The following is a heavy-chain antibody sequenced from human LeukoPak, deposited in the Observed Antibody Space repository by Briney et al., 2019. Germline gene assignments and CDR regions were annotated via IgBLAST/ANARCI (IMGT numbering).Heavy chain of an antibody. Sequence: GSLRLSCAASGFTFSDYYMSWIRQAPGKGLEWVSYISSSGSTIYYADSVRGRFTISRDNAKNSLFLQMNGLRAEDTAVYYCARRGGSSSRRSPIDYWGQGTLVTVSS. CDR2: ISSSGSTI. CDR1: GFTFSDYY. D-gene: IGHD6-6*01. J-gene: IGHJ4*02. CDR3: ARRGGSSSRRSPIDY. V-gene: IGHV3-11*04.